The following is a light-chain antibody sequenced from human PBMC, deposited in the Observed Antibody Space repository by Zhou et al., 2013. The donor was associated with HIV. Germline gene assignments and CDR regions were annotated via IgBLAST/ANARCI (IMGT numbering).Light chain of an antibody. CDR1: QDINSY. V-gene: IGKV1-33*01. J-gene: IGKJ1*01. Sequence: DIQMTQSPSYLSASVGDRVTITCQASQDINSYLNWFQQKSGQAPKLLIYDASNLETGVPSRFSGSGSGTDFSFTISSLQPEDFATYYCQQSYNIPRTFGQGTQGGIQT. CDR3: QQSYNIPRT. CDR2: DAS.